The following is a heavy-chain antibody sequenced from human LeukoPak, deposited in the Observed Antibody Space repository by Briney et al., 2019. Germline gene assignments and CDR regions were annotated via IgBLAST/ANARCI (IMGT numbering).Heavy chain of an antibody. Sequence: GGSLRLSCAASGLTFSDYYMTWIRQASGKGLELVSSISGTGTTIYSADSVRGRFTVSRDNARNSLFLHMNSLRAEDTAVYYCAVQITMIVVVPYFDYWGQGTLVTVSS. D-gene: IGHD3-22*01. J-gene: IGHJ4*02. CDR2: ISGTGTTI. CDR1: GLTFSDYY. CDR3: AVQITMIVVVPYFDY. V-gene: IGHV3-11*04.